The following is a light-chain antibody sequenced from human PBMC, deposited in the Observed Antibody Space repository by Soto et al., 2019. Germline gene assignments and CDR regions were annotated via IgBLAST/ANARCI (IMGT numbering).Light chain of an antibody. Sequence: SSELTQPPSVSVARGKTARITCGGNNIGSKNVHWYQQKPGQAPVLVIYYDSDRPSGIPERFSGSNSGNTATLTISRVEAGDEADYYCQVWDSSGDHPVFGGGTKVTVL. V-gene: IGLV3-21*04. CDR2: YDS. CDR1: NIGSKN. J-gene: IGLJ2*01. CDR3: QVWDSSGDHPV.